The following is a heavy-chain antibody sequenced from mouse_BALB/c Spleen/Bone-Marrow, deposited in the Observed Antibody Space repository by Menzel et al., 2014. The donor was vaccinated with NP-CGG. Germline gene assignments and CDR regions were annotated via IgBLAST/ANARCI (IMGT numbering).Heavy chain of an antibody. CDR2: IWAGGNT. CDR1: GISLTSYG. D-gene: IGHD1-1*01. J-gene: IGHJ3*01. CDR3: ASSYFGSSEFAY. Sequence: VMLVESGPGLVAPSQSLSITCTVSGISLTSYGVHWVRQPPGKGLEWLGVIWAGGNTIYNSALMSRLNINKDNSKSQVFLKMNSLQTDDTAMYYCASSYFGSSEFAYWGHGTLVTVSA. V-gene: IGHV2-9*02.